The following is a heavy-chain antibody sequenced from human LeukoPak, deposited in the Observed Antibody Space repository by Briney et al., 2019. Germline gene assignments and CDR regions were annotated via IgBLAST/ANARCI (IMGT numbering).Heavy chain of an antibody. CDR2: ISWNSGSI. V-gene: IGHV3-9*01. D-gene: IGHD1-26*01. J-gene: IGHJ4*02. CDR1: GFTFDDYA. Sequence: GGSLRLSCAASGFTFDDYAMHWVRQAPGKGLEWVSGISWNSGSIGYADSVKGRFTISRDNAKNSLYLQMNSLRAEDTALYYCAKDREGRSGSYLNCWGQGTLVTVSS. CDR3: AKDREGRSGSYLNC.